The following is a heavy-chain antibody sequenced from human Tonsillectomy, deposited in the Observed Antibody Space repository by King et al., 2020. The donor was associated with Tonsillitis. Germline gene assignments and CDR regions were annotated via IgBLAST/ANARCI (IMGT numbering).Heavy chain of an antibody. Sequence: HLVESGGCVVPPGRSLRLSCAASRFTFSTYSMHWCSKAPGKGLEWVAIISYDGSNKYHADSVKGRFIISRDNSKNTLYLQMNSLRAEDTAVYYCARSYDTSGYYYVGVYFDYWGQGTLVTVSS. CDR1: RFTFSTYS. V-gene: IGHV3-30-3*01. CDR2: ISYDGSNK. CDR3: ARSYDTSGYYYVGVYFDY. J-gene: IGHJ4*02. D-gene: IGHD3-22*01.